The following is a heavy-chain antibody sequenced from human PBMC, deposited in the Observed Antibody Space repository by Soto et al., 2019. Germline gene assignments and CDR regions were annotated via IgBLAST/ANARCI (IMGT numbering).Heavy chain of an antibody. V-gene: IGHV3-72*01. CDR2: TRNKANSYTT. CDR1: GFTFSDHY. Sequence: GGSLRLSCAASGFTFSDHYMDWVRQAPGKGLEWVGRTRNKANSYTTEYAASVKGRFTISRDDSKNSLYLQMNSLKTEDTAVYYCARVCALRWPYYYYVMYLRGQGTTVIVSS. D-gene: IGHD4-17*01. CDR3: ARVCALRWPYYYYVMYL. J-gene: IGHJ6*02.